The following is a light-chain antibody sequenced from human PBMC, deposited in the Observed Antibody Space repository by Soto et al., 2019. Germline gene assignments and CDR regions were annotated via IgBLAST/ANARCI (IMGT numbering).Light chain of an antibody. J-gene: IGKJ2*01. Sequence: DIQMTQSPSTLSASVGDRVTITCRASQSIDTALAWYQQKPGKAPNLLIYRASNLESGVPSRFSGSGSGTEFPLAISSLQHDDFATYYCQQYGRFLTFGQGTKLELK. CDR2: RAS. CDR3: QQYGRFLT. CDR1: QSIDTA. V-gene: IGKV1-5*03.